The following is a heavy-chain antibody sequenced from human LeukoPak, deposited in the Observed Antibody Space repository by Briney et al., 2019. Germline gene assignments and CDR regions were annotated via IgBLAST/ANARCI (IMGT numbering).Heavy chain of an antibody. CDR1: GGSFSGYY. CDR2: INHSGGT. V-gene: IGHV4-34*01. D-gene: IGHD4-17*01. Sequence: SETLSLTCAVYGGSFSGYYWSWIRQPPGKGLEWIGEINHSGGTNYNPSLKSRVTISVDTSKNQFSLKLSSVTAADTAVYYCARVSGYGDYAVYYYYGMDVWGQGTTVTVSS. J-gene: IGHJ6*02. CDR3: ARVSGYGDYAVYYYYGMDV.